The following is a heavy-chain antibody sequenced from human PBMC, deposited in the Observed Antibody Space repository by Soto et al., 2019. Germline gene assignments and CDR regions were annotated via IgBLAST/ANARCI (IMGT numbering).Heavy chain of an antibody. V-gene: IGHV1-46*01. CDR3: ATGSPMTTGIMSGY. J-gene: IGHJ4*02. Sequence: QVLLVQSGAEVKKPGASVKVSCKASGYTFTTFTSYYMHWVRQAPGQGLEWMGIINPSDGSTTYAHKFHGRVTMTRDTSTSTVYMELSSLRSEDTAVYYCATGSPMTTGIMSGYWGQGTLVTVSS. D-gene: IGHD1-20*01. CDR1: GYTFTTFTSYY. CDR2: INPSDGST.